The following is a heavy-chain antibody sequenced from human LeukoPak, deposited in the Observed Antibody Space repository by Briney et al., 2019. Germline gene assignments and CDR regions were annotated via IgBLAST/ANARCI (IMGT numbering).Heavy chain of an antibody. D-gene: IGHD3-10*01. J-gene: IGHJ3*02. CDR2: VHHSGST. CDR3: ARSVCIITNCPDGALDI. CDR1: GGSFSGYY. V-gene: IGHV4-34*01. Sequence: SETLSLTCAVYGGSFSGYYWNWIRQPPGKGLEWIGEVHHSGSTNYNPSLKSRVTISLDTSKNQFSLKLSSVTAADTAMFFCARSVCIITNCPDGALDIWGQGTMVIVSS.